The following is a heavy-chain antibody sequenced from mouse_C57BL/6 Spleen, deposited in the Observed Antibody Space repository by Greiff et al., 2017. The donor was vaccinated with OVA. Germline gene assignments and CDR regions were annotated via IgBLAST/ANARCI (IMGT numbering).Heavy chain of an antibody. CDR3: ARRGTTGYFDY. J-gene: IGHJ2*01. Sequence: EVQLQQSGPVLVKPGASVKMSCKASGYTFTDYYMNWVKQSHGKSLEWIGVINPYNGGTSYNQKFKGKATLPVDKSSSTAYMELNSLTSEDSAVYYCARRGTTGYFDYWGQGTTLTVSS. V-gene: IGHV1-19*01. D-gene: IGHD1-1*01. CDR2: INPYNGGT. CDR1: GYTFTDYY.